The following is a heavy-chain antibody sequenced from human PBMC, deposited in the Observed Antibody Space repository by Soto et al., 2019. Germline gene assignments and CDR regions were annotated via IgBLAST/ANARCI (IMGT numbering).Heavy chain of an antibody. CDR2: INHSGST. Sequence: QVQLQQWGAGLLKPSETLSLTCAVYGGSFSGYYWTWIRQPPGTGLEWIGEINHSGSTNYNPSLKXGVAISVDTAENQFSLKLTSVTAADPAVYYCARDKITGLFDYGGQGTLVTVSP. CDR3: ARDKITGLFDY. J-gene: IGHJ4*02. V-gene: IGHV4-34*01. D-gene: IGHD2-8*02. CDR1: GGSFSGYY.